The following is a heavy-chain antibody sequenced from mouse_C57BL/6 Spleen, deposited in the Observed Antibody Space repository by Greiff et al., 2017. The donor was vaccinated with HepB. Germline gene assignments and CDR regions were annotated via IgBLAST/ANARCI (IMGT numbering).Heavy chain of an antibody. CDR2: ISDGGSYT. J-gene: IGHJ2*01. D-gene: IGHD2-4*01. CDR3: ARDRVYYDYDGYYFDY. CDR1: GFTFSSYA. V-gene: IGHV5-4*01. Sequence: EVQVVESGGGLVKPGGSLKLSCAASGFTFSSYAMSWVRQTPEKRLEWVATISDGGSYTYYPDNVKCRFTISRDKAKNNLYLQMSHLKSEDTAMYYCARDRVYYDYDGYYFDYWGQGTTLTVSS.